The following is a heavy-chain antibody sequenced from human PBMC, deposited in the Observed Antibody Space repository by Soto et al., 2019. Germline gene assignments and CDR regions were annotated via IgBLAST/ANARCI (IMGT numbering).Heavy chain of an antibody. CDR1: GFTFINYA. J-gene: IGHJ4*02. CDR2: ISGSGVTT. CDR3: AKYMVATIYFDY. Sequence: GGSLRLSCAASGFTFINYAMSWVRQAPGKGLEWVSTISGSGVTTYYADSVKGRFTISRDNSKNTLYLQMNSLRAEDTAEYYCAKYMVATIYFDYWGQGALVPVSS. D-gene: IGHD5-12*01. V-gene: IGHV3-23*01.